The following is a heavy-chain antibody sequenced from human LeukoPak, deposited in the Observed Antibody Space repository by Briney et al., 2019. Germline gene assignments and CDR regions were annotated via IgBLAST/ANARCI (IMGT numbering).Heavy chain of an antibody. Sequence: PGGSLRLSCAASGFTFSSCGMNWVRQAPGKGLEWVSSISGSSTIYYADSVKGRFTISRDNAKNSLYLQMNSLRAEDTAVYYCARDTGDYDLLDYWGQGTLVTVSS. J-gene: IGHJ4*02. CDR2: ISGSSTI. CDR1: GFTFSSCG. CDR3: ARDTGDYDLLDY. V-gene: IGHV3-69-1*01. D-gene: IGHD4-17*01.